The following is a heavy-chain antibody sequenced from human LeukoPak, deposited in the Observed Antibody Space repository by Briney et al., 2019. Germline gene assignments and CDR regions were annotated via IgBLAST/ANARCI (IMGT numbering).Heavy chain of an antibody. V-gene: IGHV4-34*01. CDR2: INHSGST. CDR1: GGSFSGYY. Sequence: PSETLSLTCAVYGGSFSGYYWSWIRQPPGKGLEWIGEINHSGSTNYNPSLKSRVTISVDTSKNQFSLQLSSVTAADTAVYYCARALPVVPAANSWFDPWGQGTLVTVSS. CDR3: ARALPVVPAANSWFDP. D-gene: IGHD2-2*01. J-gene: IGHJ5*02.